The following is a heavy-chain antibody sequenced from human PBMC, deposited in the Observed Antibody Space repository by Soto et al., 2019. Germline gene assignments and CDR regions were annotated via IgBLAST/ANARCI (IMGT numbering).Heavy chain of an antibody. J-gene: IGHJ4*02. Sequence: QVQLQESGPGLVKPSQTLSLTCTVSGSGDAVSSGSYYWSWIRHHPGRGLEWIGYISDSGRTCYSPSPRRRLSISLDTSEKQFSLKLYSVTAADTVMYYCARVSNYYLFIDYWAPGAPVTVSS. V-gene: IGHV4-31*03. CDR2: ISDSGRT. D-gene: IGHD1-26*01. CDR3: ARVSNYYLFIDY. CDR1: GSGDAVSSGSYY.